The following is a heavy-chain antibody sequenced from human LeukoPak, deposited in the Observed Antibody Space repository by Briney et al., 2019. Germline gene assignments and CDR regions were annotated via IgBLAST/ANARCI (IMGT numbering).Heavy chain of an antibody. J-gene: IGHJ6*03. CDR3: ARAGNPYTGYSSSWYYYYYMDV. Sequence: SETLSLTCTVSGGSISDYYWSWIRQPAGKGLEWIGRIYTSGSTNYNPSLKSRVTMSVDTSKNQFSLKLSSVTAADTAVYYCARAGNPYTGYSSSWYYYYYMDVWGKGTTVTVSS. CDR1: GGSISDYY. CDR2: IYTSGST. V-gene: IGHV4-4*07. D-gene: IGHD6-13*01.